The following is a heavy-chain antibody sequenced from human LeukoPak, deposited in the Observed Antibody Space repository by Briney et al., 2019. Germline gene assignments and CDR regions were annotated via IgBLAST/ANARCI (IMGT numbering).Heavy chain of an antibody. CDR2: IYYTGSV. CDR3: ARVGGSGYYWGRYNWFDP. V-gene: IGHV4-31*03. CDR1: GASISTGGFY. Sequence: SQTLSLTCTVSGASISTGGFYWTWIRQPPGEGLEWIGYIYYTGSVDYNASLKSRLTISLDTSKNRFSLKLSSVTAADTAVYYCARVGGSGYYWGRYNWFDPWGQGTLVTVSS. D-gene: IGHD3-22*01. J-gene: IGHJ5*02.